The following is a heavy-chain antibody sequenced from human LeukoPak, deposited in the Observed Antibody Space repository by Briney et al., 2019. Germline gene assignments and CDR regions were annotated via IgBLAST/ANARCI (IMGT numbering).Heavy chain of an antibody. CDR2: INPNSGGT. D-gene: IGHD6-13*01. J-gene: IGHJ4*02. CDR1: GYTYTGYY. CDR3: ARDQSSDSSSWYYFDY. Sequence: ASVKVFCKASGYTYTGYYMHWVRQAPGQGLEWMGWINPNSGGTNYAQKFQGRVTMSRDTSISTAYMELSRLRSDDTAVYYCARDQSSDSSSWYYFDYWGQGTLVTVSS. V-gene: IGHV1-2*02.